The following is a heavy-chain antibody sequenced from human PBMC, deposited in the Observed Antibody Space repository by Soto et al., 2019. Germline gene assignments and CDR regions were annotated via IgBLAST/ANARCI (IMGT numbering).Heavy chain of an antibody. CDR3: ARDLEPHSYYYDSSGYPRGGWFDP. CDR1: GGSISSYY. CDR2: IYTSGST. D-gene: IGHD3-22*01. V-gene: IGHV4-4*07. Sequence: PSETLSLTCTVSGGSISSYYWSWIRQPAGKGLEWIGRIYTSGSTNYNPSLKSRVTMSVDTSKNQFSLKLSSVTAADTAVYYCARDLEPHSYYYDSSGYPRGGWFDPWGQGALVTVSS. J-gene: IGHJ5*02.